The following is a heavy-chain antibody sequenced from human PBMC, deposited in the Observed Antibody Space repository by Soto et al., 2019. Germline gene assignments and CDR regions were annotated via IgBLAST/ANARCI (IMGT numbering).Heavy chain of an antibody. J-gene: IGHJ4*02. Sequence: SETLSLTCTVSGGSISSYYWSWIRQPPGKGLEWIGYIYYSGSTNYNPSLKSRVTISVDTSKNQFSLKLSSVTAADTAVYYCARGKYCSGGRCYAHTFDYWGQGTLVTVSS. CDR1: GGSISSYY. CDR3: ARGKYCSGGRCYAHTFDY. CDR2: IYYSGST. V-gene: IGHV4-59*01. D-gene: IGHD2-15*01.